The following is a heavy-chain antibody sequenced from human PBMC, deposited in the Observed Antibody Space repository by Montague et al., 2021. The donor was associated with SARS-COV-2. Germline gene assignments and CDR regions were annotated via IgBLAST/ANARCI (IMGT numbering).Heavy chain of an antibody. J-gene: IGHJ4*02. D-gene: IGHD2-2*01. CDR2: ISGSGDSI. CDR3: VKAAHCSTTSCPHDY. CDR1: GFTFSDYS. V-gene: IGHV3-21*06. Sequence: SLRLSCAASGFTFSDYSMHWVRQPPGKGLEWVSSISGSGDSIYYADSXXGRFTIDRDNAYNSLFLQMDSLRAEDTAVYFCVKAAHCSTTSCPHDYWGQGTLVRVSS.